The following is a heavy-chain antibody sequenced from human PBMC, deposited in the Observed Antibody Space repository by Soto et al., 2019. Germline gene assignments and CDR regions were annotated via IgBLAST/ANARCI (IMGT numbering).Heavy chain of an antibody. D-gene: IGHD3-16*01. CDR3: ARTTFGDNWFDP. Sequence: GGSLRLSCAASGFTFSDYGMNWVRQTPGKGLEWVSYISSSGSTIYYADSVGGRFTISRDNAKNSLYLQMNSLRDEDTAVYYCARTTFGDNWFDPWGQGTLVTVSS. CDR1: GFTFSDYG. V-gene: IGHV3-48*02. CDR2: ISSSGSTI. J-gene: IGHJ5*02.